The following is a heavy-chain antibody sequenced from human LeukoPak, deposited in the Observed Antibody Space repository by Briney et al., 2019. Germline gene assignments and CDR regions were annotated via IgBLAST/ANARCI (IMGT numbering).Heavy chain of an antibody. CDR3: ARDRGDGYNHPLDY. V-gene: IGHV1-69*05. CDR1: GGTFSSYA. J-gene: IGHJ4*02. Sequence: SVKVSCKASGGTFSSYAISWVRQAPGQGLEWMGGIIPIFGTANYAQKFQGRVTITTDESTSTAYMELSSLRSEDAAVYYCARDRGDGYNHPLDYWGQGTLVTVSS. D-gene: IGHD5-24*01. CDR2: IIPIFGTA.